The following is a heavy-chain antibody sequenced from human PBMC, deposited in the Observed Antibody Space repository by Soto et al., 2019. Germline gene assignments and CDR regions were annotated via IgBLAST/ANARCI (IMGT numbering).Heavy chain of an antibody. Sequence: SETLSLTCTVSGGSLNSYYWTWIRQSPGKGLEWIGYVSSTGSTNYNPCLKSRLTMSLDTSTNEVSLSLTSVTAADAAVYFCARFSPPRKSYDSNPGWFDHWGQGIMVTVSS. CDR3: ARFSPPRKSYDSNPGWFDH. V-gene: IGHV4-59*01. D-gene: IGHD3-22*01. CDR1: GGSLNSYY. CDR2: VSSTGST. J-gene: IGHJ5*02.